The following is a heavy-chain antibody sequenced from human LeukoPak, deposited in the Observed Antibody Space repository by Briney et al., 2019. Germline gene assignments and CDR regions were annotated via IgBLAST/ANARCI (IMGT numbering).Heavy chain of an antibody. CDR2: ISSGGSTI. CDR3: AKVSLNMVNDAFDI. J-gene: IGHJ3*02. CDR1: GFTFSDYY. D-gene: IGHD4/OR15-4a*01. V-gene: IGHV3-11*04. Sequence: GGSLRLSCAASGFTFSDYYINWIRQAPGKGLEWVSYISSGGSTIYYADSVKGRFTISRDNSKNTLYLQMNGLRAEDTAMYYCAKVSLNMVNDAFDIWGQGTMVSVSS.